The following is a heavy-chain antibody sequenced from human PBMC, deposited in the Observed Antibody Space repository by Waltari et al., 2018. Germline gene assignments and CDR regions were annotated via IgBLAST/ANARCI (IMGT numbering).Heavy chain of an antibody. CDR1: GGPFNDYY. CDR3: ARGDLHYGSSGFFY. CDR2: IHHSGTT. D-gene: IGHD3-22*01. V-gene: IGHV4-34*01. Sequence: QVQLHQWGAGLLKPSETMSLTCGVPGGPFNDYYWTWIRQPPGKGLEWIGEIHHSGTTDYNPALNSRLTMSVDTSKKQISLKMSSVTAADTAVYYCARGDLHYGSSGFFYWGQGALVTVSS. J-gene: IGHJ4*02.